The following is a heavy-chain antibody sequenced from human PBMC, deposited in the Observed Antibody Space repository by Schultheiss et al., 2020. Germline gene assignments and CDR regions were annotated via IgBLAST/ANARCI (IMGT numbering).Heavy chain of an antibody. V-gene: IGHV4-39*01. J-gene: IGHJ6*03. CDR1: GGSISSSSYY. CDR2: IYYSGST. Sequence: SETLSLTCTVSGGSISSSSYYWGWIRQPPGKGQEWIGSIYYSGSTYYNPSLKSRVTISVDTSKNQFSLKLSSVTAADTAVYYCARLGGSYRIDYYYMDVWGKGTTVTVSS. D-gene: IGHD1-26*01. CDR3: ARLGGSYRIDYYYMDV.